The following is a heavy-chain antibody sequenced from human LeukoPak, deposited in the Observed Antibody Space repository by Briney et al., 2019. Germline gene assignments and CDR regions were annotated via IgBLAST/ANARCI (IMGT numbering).Heavy chain of an antibody. CDR1: GFTFSSYG. V-gene: IGHV3-30*03. CDR2: ISFDGSNK. D-gene: IGHD2-15*01. Sequence: GRSLRLSCAASGFTFSSYGMHWVRQAPGKGLDGVALISFDGSNKYYAGCVRGGFTISRDNSKNTLYLQMNSLRAEDTAVYYCARDFSVLVAARYLDYWGQGTLVTVSS. CDR3: ARDFSVLVAARYLDY. J-gene: IGHJ4*02.